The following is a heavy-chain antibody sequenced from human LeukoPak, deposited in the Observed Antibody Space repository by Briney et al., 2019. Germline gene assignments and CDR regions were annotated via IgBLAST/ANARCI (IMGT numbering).Heavy chain of an antibody. Sequence: GGSLRLSCAASGFTFCSYWMSWVRQAPGKGLEWVANIKPDGCEKYYVDSVKGRFTISRDNAENSLYLQMNCLRAEDTAVYYCARDGGSGNPGADYWGQGTLVTVSS. CDR3: ARDGGSGNPGADY. J-gene: IGHJ4*02. D-gene: IGHD2-15*01. CDR1: GFTFCSYW. CDR2: IKPDGCEK. V-gene: IGHV3-7*01.